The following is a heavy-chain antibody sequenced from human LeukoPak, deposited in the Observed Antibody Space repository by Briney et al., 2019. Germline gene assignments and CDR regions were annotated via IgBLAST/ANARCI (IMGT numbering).Heavy chain of an antibody. CDR3: ARVQDFETRGYYLGY. V-gene: IGHV4-34*01. D-gene: IGHD3-22*01. J-gene: IGHJ4*01. CDR2: INHSGST. Sequence: SETLSLTCAVYGGSFSDYYWNWIRQPPGKGLEWIGEINHSGSTNYNPSLKSRVTMSIDTFKNQFSLTLSSVTAADTAVYYCARVQDFETRGYYLGYWGHGTLVTVSS. CDR1: GGSFSDYY.